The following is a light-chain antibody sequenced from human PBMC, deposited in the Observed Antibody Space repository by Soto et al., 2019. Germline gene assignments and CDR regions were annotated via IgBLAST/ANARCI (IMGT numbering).Light chain of an antibody. Sequence: DIVLTQSPDSLAVSLGERATINCKSSQSVLHSSNNKNFLAWYQQKSGQPPKLLIYWASTRESGVPDRFSGSGSGTDFTLTISSLQAEDVAIYYCQHRYDAPWAFGQGTKVEVK. CDR3: QHRYDAPWA. V-gene: IGKV4-1*01. CDR1: QSVLHSSNNKNF. J-gene: IGKJ1*01. CDR2: WAS.